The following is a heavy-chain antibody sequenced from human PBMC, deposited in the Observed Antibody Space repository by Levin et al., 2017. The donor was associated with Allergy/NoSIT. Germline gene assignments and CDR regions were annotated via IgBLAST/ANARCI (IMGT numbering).Heavy chain of an antibody. J-gene: IGHJ6*02. CDR3: ARDGTMCSSRSCYKDYYYYGMDV. Sequence: AGGSLRLSCAASGFTVSSNYMSWVRQAPGKGLEWVSVIYSGGSTYYADSVKGRFIISRDNSKNTLYLQMNSLRAEDTAVYFCARDGTMCSSRSCYKDYYYYGMDVWGQGTTVTVSS. V-gene: IGHV3-53*01. CDR1: GFTVSSNY. D-gene: IGHD2-2*02. CDR2: IYSGGST.